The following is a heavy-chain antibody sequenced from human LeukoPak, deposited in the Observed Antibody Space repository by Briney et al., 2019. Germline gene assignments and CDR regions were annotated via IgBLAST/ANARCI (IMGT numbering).Heavy chain of an antibody. V-gene: IGHV4-34*01. CDR1: RFTFSSYD. D-gene: IGHD3-3*01. CDR3: ARSPYYDFWSGYYFHYYYMDV. CDR2: INHSGST. Sequence: GSLRLSCAASRFTFSSYDMHWIRQPPGKGLEWIGEINHSGSTNYNPSLKSRVTISVDTSKNQFSLKLSSVTAADTAVYYCARSPYYDFWSGYYFHYYYMDVWGKGTTVTVSS. J-gene: IGHJ6*03.